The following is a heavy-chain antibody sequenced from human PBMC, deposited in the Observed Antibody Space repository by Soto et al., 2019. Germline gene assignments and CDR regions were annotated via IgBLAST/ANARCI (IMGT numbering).Heavy chain of an antibody. D-gene: IGHD3-10*01. CDR2: IYHSEST. V-gene: IGHV4-4*02. J-gene: IGHJ6*02. Sequence: SETLSLTCAVSGGSISSSNWWSWGRQPPGKGLEWIGEIYHSESTNYNQTLKSRVTLSVDKSKNQFSLKLSSVTAADTAVYYCARDVHITMVRGVYYNGMDVWGQGTTVTVSS. CDR3: ARDVHITMVRGVYYNGMDV. CDR1: GGSISSSNW.